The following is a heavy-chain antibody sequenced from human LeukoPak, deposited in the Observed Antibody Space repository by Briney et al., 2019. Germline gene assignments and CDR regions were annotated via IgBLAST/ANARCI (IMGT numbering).Heavy chain of an antibody. J-gene: IGHJ4*02. V-gene: IGHV3-23*01. D-gene: IGHD5-12*01. CDR3: AKSLVATKIFFDY. Sequence: GGSLRLSCAASGFTFSSYAMSWVRQAPGKGLEWVSAISGSGGSTYYADSVKGRFTISRDNSKSTLYLQMNSLRAEDTAVYYCAKSLVATKIFFDYWGQGTLVTVSS. CDR2: ISGSGGST. CDR1: GFTFSSYA.